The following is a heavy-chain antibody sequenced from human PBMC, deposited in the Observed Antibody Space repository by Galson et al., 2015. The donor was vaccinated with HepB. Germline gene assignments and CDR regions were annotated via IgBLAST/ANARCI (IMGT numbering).Heavy chain of an antibody. D-gene: IGHD3-16*01. CDR1: GFTFSSYA. CDR3: ARGWDSLGD. CDR2: TSTSGTST. Sequence: SLRLSCAASGFTFSSYAMSWVRQAPGKGLEWVSATSTSGTSTFYADSVKGRFTISRDNSKNTLYLQMNSLRAEDTAIYYCARGWDSLGDWGQGTLVTVSP. J-gene: IGHJ4*02. V-gene: IGHV3-23*01.